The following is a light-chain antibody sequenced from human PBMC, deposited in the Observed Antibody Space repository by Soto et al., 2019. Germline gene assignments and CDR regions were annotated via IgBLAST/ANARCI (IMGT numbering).Light chain of an antibody. CDR1: QGISNY. CDR3: QKYNSAPWT. V-gene: IGKV1-27*01. J-gene: IGKJ1*01. Sequence: DIQMTQSPSSLSASVGDRVTITCRASQGISNYLAWYQQQPGKVPKLLIYVAYTLQSGVPSRFSGSRSRTDCSRTISSLQPEDVATYYGQKYNSAPWTWGPGTKVEIK. CDR2: VAY.